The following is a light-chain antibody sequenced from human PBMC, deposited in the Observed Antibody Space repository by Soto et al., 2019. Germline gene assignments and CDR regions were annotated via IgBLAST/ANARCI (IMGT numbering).Light chain of an antibody. CDR2: EVV. V-gene: IGLV2-8*01. J-gene: IGLJ2*01. CDR1: SSDVGGYNY. Sequence: QSALTQPPSASGSPGQSVTISCTGTSSDVGGYNYVSWYQQHPGAAPKLMIYEVVKRPSGVPDRFSGSKSGNTASLTVSGLQAEDESDYYCSSSGGDNNVVFGGGTKLTVL. CDR3: SSSGGDNNVV.